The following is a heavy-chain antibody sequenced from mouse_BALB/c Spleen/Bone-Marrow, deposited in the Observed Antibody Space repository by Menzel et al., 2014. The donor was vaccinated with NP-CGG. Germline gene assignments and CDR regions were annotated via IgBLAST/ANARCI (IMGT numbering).Heavy chain of an antibody. D-gene: IGHD2-4*01. CDR2: INPSSGYT. J-gene: IGHJ3*01. CDR3: ARFFYDYDGPWFAY. Sequence: QVQLQQSGAELAGPGASVKMSCKASGYTFTSYTMHWVKHRPGQGLEWIGYINPSSGYTNYNQKFKDKATLTADKSSSTAYMQLSSLTSEDSAVYYCARFFYDYDGPWFAYWGQGTLVTVSA. CDR1: GYTFTSYT. V-gene: IGHV1-4*01.